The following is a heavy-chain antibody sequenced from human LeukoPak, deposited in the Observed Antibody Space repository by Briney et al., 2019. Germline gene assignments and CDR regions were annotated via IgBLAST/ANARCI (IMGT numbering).Heavy chain of an antibody. D-gene: IGHD5-18*01. Sequence: SDTLSLTCIVSGVSMNNYYWSWLRQTPGKGLEWIAYSHNNGESRYNPSLKSRITISVYTSKSGFTLKLSSVTAADTAIYYCVRQPGSTAAFDTWGQGTMVTVS. CDR3: VRQPGSTAAFDT. CDR2: SHNNGES. J-gene: IGHJ3*02. V-gene: IGHV4-59*08. CDR1: GVSMNNYY.